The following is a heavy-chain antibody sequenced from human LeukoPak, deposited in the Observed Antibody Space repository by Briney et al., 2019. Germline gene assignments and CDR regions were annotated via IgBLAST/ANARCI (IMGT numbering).Heavy chain of an antibody. Sequence: PGGSLRLSCAASGFTFSSYSMNWVRQAPGKGLEWVSSISSSSSYIYYADSVKGRFTISRDNAKNSLYLQMNSLRAGDTAVDYSAKMDMAARFLDYWGQGTLVTVSS. J-gene: IGHJ4*02. CDR3: AKMDMAARFLDY. CDR1: GFTFSSYS. D-gene: IGHD6-6*01. V-gene: IGHV3-21*01. CDR2: ISSSSSYI.